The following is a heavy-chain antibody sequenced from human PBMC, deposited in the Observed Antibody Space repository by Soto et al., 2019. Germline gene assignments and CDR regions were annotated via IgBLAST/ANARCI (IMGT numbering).Heavy chain of an antibody. D-gene: IGHD3-16*01. Sequence: SETLSLTCTVSVGSIRSGSHYWSWIRQHPGKGLEWIGYIYYSGSTYYNPSLKSRITISISTSKNQFSLKLTSVTAADTAVYYCAREGGDGIDYWGQGTLVTVSS. CDR1: VGSIRSGSHY. CDR3: AREGGDGIDY. CDR2: IYYSGST. J-gene: IGHJ4*02. V-gene: IGHV4-31*03.